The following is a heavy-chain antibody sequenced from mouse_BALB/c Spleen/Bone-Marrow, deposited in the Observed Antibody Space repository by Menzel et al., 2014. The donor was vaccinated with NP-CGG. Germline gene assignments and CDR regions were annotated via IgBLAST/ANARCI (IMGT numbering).Heavy chain of an antibody. J-gene: IGHJ2*01. V-gene: IGHV1-80*01. CDR3: ARGGISVDY. CDR1: GYAFSSYW. CDR2: IYPGDSDT. Sequence: QVHVKQSGAEPVRPGSSVKISCKASGYAFSSYWMNWVKQRPGQGLEWIGQIYPGDSDTDYNGKFKGKATLTADKSSNTAYMQLTSLTSEDSAVYFCARGGISVDYWGQGTTLTVSS.